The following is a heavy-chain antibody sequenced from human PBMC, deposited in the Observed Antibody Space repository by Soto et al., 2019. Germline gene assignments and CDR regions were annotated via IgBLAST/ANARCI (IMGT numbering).Heavy chain of an antibody. V-gene: IGHV1-69*01. CDR2: IIPIFGTA. CDR3: ARDIVPAATGEPWFTEYYFDY. Sequence: QVQLVQSGAEVKKPGSSVKVSCKASGGTFSSYAISWVRQAPGQGLEWMGGIIPIFGTANYAQKFQGRVTITADESTSTAYMELSSLRSEDTAVYYCARDIVPAATGEPWFTEYYFDYWGQGTLFTVSS. D-gene: IGHD2-2*01. J-gene: IGHJ4*02. CDR1: GGTFSSYA.